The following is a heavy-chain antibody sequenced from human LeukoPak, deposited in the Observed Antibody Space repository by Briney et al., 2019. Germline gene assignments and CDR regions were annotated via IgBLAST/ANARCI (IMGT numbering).Heavy chain of an antibody. CDR1: GXTFSSYS. J-gene: IGHJ4*02. V-gene: IGHV3-48*02. CDR2: ISSDSRTI. CDR3: ARYGSGTSYITNYFDY. D-gene: IGHD3-10*01. Sequence: GGSLRLSCAASGXTFSSYSMNWVRQAPGKGLEWVSYISSDSRTIYYADSGKGRFTISRDNAKNSLYLQMKSLRDEDTAVYYCARYGSGTSYITNYFDYWGQGTLVTVSS.